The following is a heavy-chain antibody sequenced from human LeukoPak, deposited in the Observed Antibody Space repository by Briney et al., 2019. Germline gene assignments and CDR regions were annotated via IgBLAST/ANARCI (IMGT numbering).Heavy chain of an antibody. D-gene: IGHD6-13*01. CDR3: ARVQQQLVDWFDP. Sequence: SETLSLTCAVYGGSFSGYYWGWIRQPPGKGLEWIGYIYYSGSTNYNPSLKSRVTISVDTSKNQFSLKLSSVTAADTAVYYCARVQQQLVDWFDPWGQGTLVTVSS. CDR1: GGSFSGYY. CDR2: IYYSGST. V-gene: IGHV4-59*01. J-gene: IGHJ5*02.